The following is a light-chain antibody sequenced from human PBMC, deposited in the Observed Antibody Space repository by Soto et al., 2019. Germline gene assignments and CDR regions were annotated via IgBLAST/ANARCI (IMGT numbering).Light chain of an antibody. CDR3: QRYSVYSSWT. CDR2: QAS. V-gene: IGKV1-5*03. CDR1: ESISRW. J-gene: IGKJ1*01. Sequence: DIEMTQSPSTLSASVGDRVTITCRASESISRWLAWYQQKPGKVPKLLIYQASSLESGIPSRFSGSGSGTEFTLTISSLQTEEFATYYCQRYSVYSSWTFGQGTKGEIK.